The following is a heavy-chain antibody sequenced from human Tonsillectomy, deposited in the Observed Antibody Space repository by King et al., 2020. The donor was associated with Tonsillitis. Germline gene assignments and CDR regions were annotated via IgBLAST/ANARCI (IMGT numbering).Heavy chain of an antibody. Sequence: QLQESGPGLVKPSETLSLTCTVSGASISSSIFYWGWIRQPPGKGLEWIGSIYFGGSTHYNPSLESRVTISADMSKNQFSLNLNSVTAVDTAVYFCATSLGNTYTGYVGQWFDAWGQGALVTVSS. V-gene: IGHV4-39*01. CDR3: ATSLGNTYTGYVGQWFDA. D-gene: IGHD5-12*01. J-gene: IGHJ5*02. CDR2: IYFGGST. CDR1: GASISSSIFY.